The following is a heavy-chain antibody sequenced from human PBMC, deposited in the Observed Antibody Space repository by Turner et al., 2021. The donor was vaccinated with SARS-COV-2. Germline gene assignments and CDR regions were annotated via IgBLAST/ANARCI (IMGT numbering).Heavy chain of an antibody. CDR2: IHPSGNN. CDR1: GGSFSGYY. V-gene: IGHV4-34*02. J-gene: IGHJ4*02. D-gene: IGHD2-15*01. Sequence: QVQLQQWGAGLLKPSETLSLTCAVYGGSFSGYYWTWIRQPPEKGLEWIGEIHPSGNNYHNPSLKGRVTMSVDTSKNQFYLKVSSVTAADTAVYCCAKGDDSRKSGLLWGQGTLVTVSS. CDR3: AKGDDSRKSGLL.